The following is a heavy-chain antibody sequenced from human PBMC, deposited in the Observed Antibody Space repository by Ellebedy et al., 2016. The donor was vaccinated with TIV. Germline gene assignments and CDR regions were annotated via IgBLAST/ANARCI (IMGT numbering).Heavy chain of an antibody. D-gene: IGHD3-3*01. CDR2: IYYSGNS. CDR1: GGSVSSTNYY. J-gene: IGHJ4*02. V-gene: IGHV4-61*01. Sequence: PSETLSLTCTVSGGSVSSTNYYWSWIRQSPGKKLEWIGHIYYSGNSDVNPSLKRRVTISVSASQNQFSLKLDSVTAADTAVYYCARENYEFFGCATDSWGQGTPVTVSS. CDR3: ARENYEFFGCATDS.